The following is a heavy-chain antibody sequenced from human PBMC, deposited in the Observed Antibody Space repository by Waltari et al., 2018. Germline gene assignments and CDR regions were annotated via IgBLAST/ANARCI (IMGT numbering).Heavy chain of an antibody. CDR1: VFTFSDHP. Sequence: EVQLVESGGGRVKPGWSLRLSCAASVFTFSDHPMNWVRQAPGKGLEWVTSINSRGRDIYYADSVKGRFTISRDNAKNSLYLQMNSLRAEDTAVYYCAREYFDLWGRGTLVTVSS. CDR3: AREYFDL. CDR2: INSRGRDI. J-gene: IGHJ2*01. V-gene: IGHV3-21*01.